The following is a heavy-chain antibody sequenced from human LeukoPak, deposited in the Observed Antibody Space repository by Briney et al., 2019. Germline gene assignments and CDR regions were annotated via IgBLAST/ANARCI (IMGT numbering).Heavy chain of an antibody. Sequence: PGGSLRLSCAASGFTFSSYAMSWVRQAPGKGLEWVSAISGSGGSTYYADSVKGRFTISRDNSKNTLYLQMNSLRAEDTAVYYCAKVSAAAPYYYGMDVWGQGTTVTVSS. D-gene: IGHD6-13*01. V-gene: IGHV3-23*01. CDR1: GFTFSSYA. CDR2: ISGSGGST. CDR3: AKVSAAAPYYYGMDV. J-gene: IGHJ6*02.